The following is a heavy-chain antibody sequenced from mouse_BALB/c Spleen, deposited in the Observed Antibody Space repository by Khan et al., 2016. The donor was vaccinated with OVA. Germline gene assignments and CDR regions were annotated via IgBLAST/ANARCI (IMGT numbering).Heavy chain of an antibody. V-gene: IGHV3-2*02. D-gene: IGHD2-14*01. CDR1: GFSITSDYA. CDR2: ISSTGGT. Sequence: LQQSGPGLVKPSQSLSLTCTVTGFSITSDYAWNWIRQFPGNILEWVGYISSTGGTSYNPSLKSRISITRDTSKNQFFLQLRSVTSEDTATYYCARSLYYSYGYAFDYWGRGTSVTVSA. J-gene: IGHJ4*01. CDR3: ARSLYYSYGYAFDY.